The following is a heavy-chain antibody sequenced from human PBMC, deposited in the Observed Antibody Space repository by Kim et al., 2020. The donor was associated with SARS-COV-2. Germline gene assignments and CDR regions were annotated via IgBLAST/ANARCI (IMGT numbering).Heavy chain of an antibody. D-gene: IGHD2-2*01. J-gene: IGHJ4*02. CDR2: IYSGGTT. Sequence: GGSLRLSCAASGFIFSNSYMSWVRQAPGKGLEWVSIIYSGGTTYYADSVKGRFTISRDTSKDTLYLQMNSLRAEATAVYFCARVTTVNPYHFDFWGQGTLFTVSP. V-gene: IGHV3-53*01. CDR3: ARVTTVNPYHFDF. CDR1: GFIFSNSY.